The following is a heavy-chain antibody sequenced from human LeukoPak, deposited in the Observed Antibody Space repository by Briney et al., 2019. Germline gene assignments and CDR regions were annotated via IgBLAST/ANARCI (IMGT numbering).Heavy chain of an antibody. CDR1: GGSFSGYY. V-gene: IGHV4-34*01. CDR2: INHSGST. Sequence: SETLSLTCAVYGGSFSGYYWSWIRQPPGKGLEWIGEINHSGSTNYNPSLKSRVTISVDTSKNQFSLKLSSVTAADTAVYYCARGRPMYSYGHRDAFDIWGQGTMVTVFS. D-gene: IGHD5-18*01. CDR3: ARGRPMYSYGHRDAFDI. J-gene: IGHJ3*02.